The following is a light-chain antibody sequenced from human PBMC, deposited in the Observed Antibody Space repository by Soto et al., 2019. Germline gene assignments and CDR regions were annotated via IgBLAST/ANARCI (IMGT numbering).Light chain of an antibody. CDR2: GSS. CDR1: QSVSSN. J-gene: IGKJ1*01. CDR3: QQYNNWPPWT. V-gene: IGKV3-15*01. Sequence: IVMTQSPATLSVSPGERATLSCRASQSVSSNLAWYQQKPVQAPRLLIYGSSTRATGIPARFSGSGSGTEFTLTISSLQSEDFAVYYCQQYNNWPPWTFGQGTKVDIK.